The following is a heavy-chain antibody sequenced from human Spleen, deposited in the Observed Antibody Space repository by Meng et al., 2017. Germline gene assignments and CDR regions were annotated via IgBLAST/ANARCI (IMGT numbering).Heavy chain of an antibody. CDR1: GGSISSSSYY. V-gene: IGHV4-61*02. CDR2: IYTSGST. Sequence: SETLSLTCTVSGGSISSSSYYWSWIRQPAGKGLEWIGRIYTSGSTNYNPSLKSRVTISVDTSKNQFSLKLSSVTAADTAVYFCARARSQFSLDPWGQGTLVTVSS. CDR3: ARARSQFSLDP. J-gene: IGHJ5*02.